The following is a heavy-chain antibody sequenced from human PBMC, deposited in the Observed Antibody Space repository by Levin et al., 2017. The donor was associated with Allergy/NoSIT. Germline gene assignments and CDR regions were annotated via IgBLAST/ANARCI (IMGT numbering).Heavy chain of an antibody. J-gene: IGHJ4*02. CDR1: GGSFSGYY. D-gene: IGHD5-18*01. Sequence: SETLSLTCAVYGGSFSGYYWIWIRQPPGKGLEWIGELNHSGSTNYNPSLKSRVTISVDTSKKQFSLKLSSVTAADTAVYYCARGGVGDTASLGTYWGQGTLVTVSS. CDR3: ARGGVGDTASLGTY. CDR2: LNHSGST. V-gene: IGHV4-34*01.